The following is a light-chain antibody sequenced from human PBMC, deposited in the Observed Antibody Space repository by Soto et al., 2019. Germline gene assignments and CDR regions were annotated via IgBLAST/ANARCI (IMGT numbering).Light chain of an antibody. J-gene: IGKJ5*01. CDR1: QSVRSN. CDR3: QQYKNWPAIT. Sequence: EIVMTQSPSTLSVSPGERATLFCRAIQSVRSNLAWYQQKPGQPHRLVISGASTRAPGIPARFSGFGSGTDFTLTISSLQSEDFAIYYCQQYKNWPAITFGQGTRVEIK. CDR2: GAS. V-gene: IGKV3D-15*01.